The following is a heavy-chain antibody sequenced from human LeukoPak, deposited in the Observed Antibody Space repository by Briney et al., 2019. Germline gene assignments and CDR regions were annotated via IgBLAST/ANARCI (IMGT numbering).Heavy chain of an antibody. D-gene: IGHD4-17*01. V-gene: IGHV1-8*03. Sequence: ASVKVSCKASGYTYTSYDINWVRQATGQGLEWMGWMNPNSGNTGYAQKFQGRVTITRNTSISTAYMELSSLRSEDTAVYYCARRIYGDYYYCYYMDVWGKGTTVTVSS. CDR1: GYTYTSYD. CDR2: MNPNSGNT. CDR3: ARRIYGDYYYCYYMDV. J-gene: IGHJ6*03.